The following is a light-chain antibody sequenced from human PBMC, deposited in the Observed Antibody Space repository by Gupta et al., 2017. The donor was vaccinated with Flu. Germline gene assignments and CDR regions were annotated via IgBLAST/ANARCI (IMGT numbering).Light chain of an antibody. CDR3: HQRSNWALT. CDR1: QSVGSY. Sequence: EIVLTQSPATLSLSPGERATLSCRASQSVGSYLAWYQQKPGQAPRLLIYDASNRATGIPARFSGSGSGTDFTLTISSLEPEDFAVYYCHQRSNWALTFGGGTKVEIK. V-gene: IGKV3-11*01. J-gene: IGKJ4*01. CDR2: DAS.